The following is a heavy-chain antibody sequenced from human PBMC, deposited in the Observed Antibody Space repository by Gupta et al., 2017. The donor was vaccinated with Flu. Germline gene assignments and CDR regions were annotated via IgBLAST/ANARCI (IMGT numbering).Heavy chain of an antibody. Sequence: EVQLVESGGGLVQHGGSLRISCAASGFTFSSYWMHWVRQAPGKGLVWVSRINSAGSSTSDADSVKGRFTISRDNAKNTLYLQMNSLRAEDTAVYYCARNYDSSGYYSHWYFDLWGRGTLVTVSS. CDR2: INSAGSST. CDR3: ARNYDSSGYYSHWYFDL. CDR1: GFTFSSYW. J-gene: IGHJ2*01. D-gene: IGHD3-22*01. V-gene: IGHV3-74*01.